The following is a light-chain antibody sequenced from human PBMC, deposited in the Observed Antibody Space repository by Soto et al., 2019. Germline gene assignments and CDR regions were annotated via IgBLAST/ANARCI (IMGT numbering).Light chain of an antibody. CDR2: EAS. J-gene: IGKJ5*01. CDR1: HDISTF. V-gene: IGKV1-9*01. CDR3: QQLYTLPFT. Sequence: DIQVTQSPSLLSASIGDRVTITFLASHDISTFLAWYQQKPGKAPKLLIYEASTLQSGVPSRFSGSGSGTEFTLTISGLLPEDFAAYHCQQLYTLPFTFGQGTRLEIK.